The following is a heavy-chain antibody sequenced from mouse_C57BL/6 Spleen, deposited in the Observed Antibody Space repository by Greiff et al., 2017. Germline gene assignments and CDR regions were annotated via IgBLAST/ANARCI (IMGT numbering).Heavy chain of an antibody. CDR2: ISSGRSTI. D-gene: IGHD2-12*01. CDR3: ARKDDVGYYFDY. J-gene: IGHJ2*01. Sequence: EVQVVESGGGLVKPGGSLTLSCAASGFTFSDYGMHWVRQAPEKGLEWVAYISSGRSTIYYADTVKGRFTISRDNAKNTLFLQITSLRSEDTAMYYCARKDDVGYYFDYWGQGTTLTVSS. CDR1: GFTFSDYG. V-gene: IGHV5-17*01.